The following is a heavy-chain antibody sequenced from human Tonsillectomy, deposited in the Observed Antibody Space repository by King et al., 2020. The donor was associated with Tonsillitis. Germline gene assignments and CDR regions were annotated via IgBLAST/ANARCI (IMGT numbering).Heavy chain of an antibody. CDR3: ARWGATPRGVPNYYFDY. V-gene: IGHV1-46*03. Sequence: QLVQSGAEVKKPGASVKVSCKASGYTFTSYYMHWVLQAPGQGLEWMGIINPSGGSTSYAQKFQGRVTMTRDTSTSTVYMELSSLRSEDTAVYYCARWGATPRGVPNYYFDYWGQGTLVTVSS. D-gene: IGHD1-26*01. CDR2: INPSGGST. J-gene: IGHJ4*02. CDR1: GYTFTSYY.